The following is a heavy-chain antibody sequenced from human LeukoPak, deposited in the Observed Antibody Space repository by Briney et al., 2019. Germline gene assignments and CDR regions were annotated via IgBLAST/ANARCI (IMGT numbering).Heavy chain of an antibody. CDR3: ARVSMHYYGMDV. CDR2: IYTSGST. V-gene: IGHV4-59*10. D-gene: IGHD2/OR15-2a*01. CDR1: GGSFSGYY. J-gene: IGHJ6*02. Sequence: SETLSLTCAVYGGSFSGYYWSWIRQPAGKGLEWIGRIYTSGSTNYNPSLKSRVTMSVDTSKNQFSLKLSSVTAADTAVYYCARVSMHYYGMDVWGQGTTVTVSS.